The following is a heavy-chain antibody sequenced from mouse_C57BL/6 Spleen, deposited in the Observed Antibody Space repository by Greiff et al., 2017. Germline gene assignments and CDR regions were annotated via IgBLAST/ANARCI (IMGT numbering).Heavy chain of an antibody. Sequence: VQGVESGAELARPGASVKLSCKASGYTFTSYGLSWVKQRTGQGLEWIGEIYPRSGNTYYNEKFKGKATLTADKSSSTAYMERRSLTAEDSAVYFCARRDLTGRDYWGQGTTLTVSS. J-gene: IGHJ2*01. D-gene: IGHD4-1*01. V-gene: IGHV1-81*01. CDR1: GYTFTSYG. CDR3: ARRDLTGRDY. CDR2: IYPRSGNT.